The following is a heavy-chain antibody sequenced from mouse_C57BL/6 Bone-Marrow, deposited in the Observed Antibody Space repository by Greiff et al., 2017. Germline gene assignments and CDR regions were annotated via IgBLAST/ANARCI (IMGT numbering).Heavy chain of an antibody. Sequence: QVQLQQSGAELVRPGASVTLSCKASGYTFTDYEMHWVKQTPVHGLEWIGAIDPETGGTAYNQKFKGKAILTADKSSSTAYMELRSLTSEDSAVYYCTNHYYGSSYGDYWGQGTTLTVSS. CDR1: GYTFTDYE. CDR3: TNHYYGSSYGDY. J-gene: IGHJ2*01. D-gene: IGHD1-1*01. V-gene: IGHV1-15*01. CDR2: IDPETGGT.